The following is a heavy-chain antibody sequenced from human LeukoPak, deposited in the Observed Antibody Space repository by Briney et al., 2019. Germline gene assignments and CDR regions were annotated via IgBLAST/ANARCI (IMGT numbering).Heavy chain of an antibody. V-gene: IGHV3-53*01. CDR2: TYSGGST. Sequence: PGGSLRLSCAASGFTVSSNYMSWVRQDPGKGLEWVSVTYSGGSTYYADSVKGRFTISRDNSKNTLFLQMNSLRAEDTAVYYCATRRGGYSYGSGFDYWGQGTLVTVSS. CDR3: ATRRGGYSYGSGFDY. D-gene: IGHD5-18*01. J-gene: IGHJ4*02. CDR1: GFTVSSNY.